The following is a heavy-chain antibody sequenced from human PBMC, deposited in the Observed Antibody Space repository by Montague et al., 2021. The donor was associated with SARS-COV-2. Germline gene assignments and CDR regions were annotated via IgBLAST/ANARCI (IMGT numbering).Heavy chain of an antibody. J-gene: IGHJ4*02. V-gene: IGHV4-59*08. Sequence: SETLSLTCTVSGGSISSYYWSWIRQPPRKGLEWIGYIYYSGSTNYNPSLKSRVTISVDTSKNQFSLKLSSVTAADTAVYYCARRALGHCSGGSCYSGFDYWGQGALVTVSS. CDR1: GGSISSYY. CDR2: IYYSGST. D-gene: IGHD2-15*01. CDR3: ARRALGHCSGGSCYSGFDY.